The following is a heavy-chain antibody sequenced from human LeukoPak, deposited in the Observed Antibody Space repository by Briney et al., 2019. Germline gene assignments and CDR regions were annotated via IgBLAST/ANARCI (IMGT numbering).Heavy chain of an antibody. V-gene: IGHV3-66*02. CDR2: IYSGGST. Sequence: PGGSLRLSCAASGFTVSSNYMSWVRQAPGKGLEWVSVIYSGGSTYYADSVKGRFTIFRDNSKNTLYLQMNSLRAEDTAVYYCARDPHYYDSSGYLVRGAFDIWGQGTMVTVSS. J-gene: IGHJ3*02. CDR1: GFTVSSNY. CDR3: ARDPHYYDSSGYLVRGAFDI. D-gene: IGHD3-22*01.